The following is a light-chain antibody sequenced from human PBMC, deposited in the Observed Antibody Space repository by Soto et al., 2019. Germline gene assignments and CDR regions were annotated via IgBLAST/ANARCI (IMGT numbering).Light chain of an antibody. V-gene: IGLV2-23*02. CDR1: SSDVGSYNL. J-gene: IGLJ7*01. Sequence: QSALTQPASVSGSPGQSITISCTGTSSDVGSYNLVSWYQQHPGKAPKLIISEVSKRPSGISDRFSGSKSGSTASLAISGLQAEDEADYYSCSYAGTTTHTVFGGGTQLTVL. CDR2: EVS. CDR3: CSYAGTTTHTV.